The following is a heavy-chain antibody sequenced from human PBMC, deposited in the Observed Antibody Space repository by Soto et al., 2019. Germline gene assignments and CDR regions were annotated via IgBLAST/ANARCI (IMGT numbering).Heavy chain of an antibody. Sequence: GGSLRLSCAASGFTFSSYAMSWVRQAPGKGLEWVSTITGSGVNRYHADSVQGRFTISRDNSKDTLYLQMNSLRAEDTAVYYCARHPSGYIGNLGYWGQGTLVPVSS. D-gene: IGHD5-12*01. V-gene: IGHV3-23*01. CDR1: GFTFSSYA. CDR3: ARHPSGYIGNLGY. CDR2: ITGSGVNR. J-gene: IGHJ4*02.